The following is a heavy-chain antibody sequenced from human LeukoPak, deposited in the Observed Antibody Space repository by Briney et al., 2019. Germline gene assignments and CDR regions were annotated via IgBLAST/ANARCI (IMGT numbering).Heavy chain of an antibody. CDR1: GLTFSSYW. Sequence: GGSLRLSCAASGLTFSSYWMHWVRQAPGKGLVWVSRINNDRSSTTYADSVKGRFTISRDNAKNTLYLQMNSLRVEDTAVYYCATIGGYSSSWYDYWGQGTLVTVSS. CDR3: ATIGGYSSSWYDY. V-gene: IGHV3-74*01. D-gene: IGHD6-13*01. J-gene: IGHJ4*02. CDR2: INNDRSST.